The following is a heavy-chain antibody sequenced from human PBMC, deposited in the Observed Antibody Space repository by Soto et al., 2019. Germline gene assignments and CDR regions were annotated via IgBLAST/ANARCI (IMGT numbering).Heavy chain of an antibody. CDR2: MNPNSGNT. V-gene: IGHV1-8*01. Sequence: ASVKVSCKASGYTFTSYDINWVRQATGQGLEWMGWMNPNSGNTGYAQKFQDRVTMTRNTSTSTAYMELSSLRSEDTAVYYCAAGKATYYFDYWGQGTLVTVSS. CDR1: GYTFTSYD. J-gene: IGHJ4*02. CDR3: AAGKATYYFDY.